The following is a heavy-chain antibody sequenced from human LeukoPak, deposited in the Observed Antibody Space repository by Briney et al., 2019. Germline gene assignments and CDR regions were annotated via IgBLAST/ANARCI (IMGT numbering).Heavy chain of an antibody. J-gene: IGHJ4*02. CDR2: ISYDGSNK. CDR1: GFTFSSYG. D-gene: IGHD6-25*01. V-gene: IGHV3-30*18. Sequence: GRSLRLFCAASGFTFSSYGMHWVRQTPGKGLEWVAVISYDGSNKYYADSVKGRFTISRDNSKNTLYLQMNSLRPEDTAVYYCAQGGGGYGFDYWGQGTLVTVSS. CDR3: AQGGGGYGFDY.